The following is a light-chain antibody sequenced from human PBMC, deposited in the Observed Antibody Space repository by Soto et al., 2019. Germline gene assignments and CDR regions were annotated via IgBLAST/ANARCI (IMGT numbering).Light chain of an antibody. V-gene: IGKV3-20*01. CDR2: GAS. Sequence: EIVLTQSPGSLSLSPWERATLSCRASQSISSTSLAWYQHKPGQAPRLLMYGASFRATGIPDRFSGSGSGTDFTLVISRLEPADFAIYYCQHFGTSLITFGQGTRLEIK. CDR3: QHFGTSLIT. J-gene: IGKJ5*01. CDR1: QSISSTS.